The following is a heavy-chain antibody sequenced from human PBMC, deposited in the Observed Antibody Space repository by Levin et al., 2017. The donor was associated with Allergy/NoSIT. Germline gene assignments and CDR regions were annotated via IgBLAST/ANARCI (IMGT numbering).Heavy chain of an antibody. V-gene: IGHV3-7*01. CDR2: IKQDGSER. J-gene: IGHJ4*02. CDR1: GFTFSSHW. D-gene: IGHD5-18*01. CDR3: ARARGYSYGLLWYFDY. Sequence: PGGSLRFSCAASGFTFSSHWMSWVRQAPGKGLEWVANIKQDGSERYYVDSVRGRFTISRDNAKNSVYLQMNSLRAEDAAVYYCARARGYSYGLLWYFDYWGQGTLVTVSS.